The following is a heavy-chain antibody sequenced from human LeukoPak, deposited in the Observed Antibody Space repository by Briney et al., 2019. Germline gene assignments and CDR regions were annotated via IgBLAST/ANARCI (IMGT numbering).Heavy chain of an antibody. D-gene: IGHD3-22*01. CDR1: GYTFTSYG. Sequence: ASVKVSCKASGYTFTSYGISWVRQAPGQGLEWMGWISAYNGNTNYAQKLQGRVTMTTDTSTSTAYMELRSLRSDDTAVYYCARNLAYDSSGHYYYNMDVWGKGTTVTISS. J-gene: IGHJ6*03. V-gene: IGHV1-18*01. CDR3: ARNLAYDSSGHYYYNMDV. CDR2: ISAYNGNT.